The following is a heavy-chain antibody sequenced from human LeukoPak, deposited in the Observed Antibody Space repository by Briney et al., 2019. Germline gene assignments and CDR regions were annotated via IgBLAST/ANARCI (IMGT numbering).Heavy chain of an antibody. CDR2: IYYSGST. V-gene: IGHV4-39*07. J-gene: IGHJ6*02. D-gene: IGHD4-23*01. CDR1: GGSISSSSYY. Sequence: SETLSLTCTVSGGSISSSSYYWGWIRQPPGEGLEWIGIIYYSGSTYYNPSLKSRVTISVDTSKNQFSLKLSSVTAADTAVYYCARANGGKGYYYGMDVWGQGTTVTVSS. CDR3: ARANGGKGYYYGMDV.